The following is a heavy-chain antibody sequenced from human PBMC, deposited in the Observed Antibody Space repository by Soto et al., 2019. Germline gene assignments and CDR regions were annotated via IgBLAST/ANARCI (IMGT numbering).Heavy chain of an antibody. V-gene: IGHV5-51*01. CDR1: GYNFRTFW. D-gene: IGHD1-1*01. CDR2: IYPDDSET. Sequence: GESLKISCSTSGYNFRTFWIGWLRQMPVKGLEWMGFIYPDDSETKYSPSFEGQVTMSSDSYRSIAYLQWSSLQASDTAIYYCARGRHKGGASYFDFWGQGTLVTVSS. J-gene: IGHJ4*02. CDR3: ARGRHKGGASYFDF.